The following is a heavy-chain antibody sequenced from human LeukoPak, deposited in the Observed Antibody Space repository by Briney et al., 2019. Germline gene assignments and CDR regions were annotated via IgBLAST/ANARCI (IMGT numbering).Heavy chain of an antibody. Sequence: SETLSLTCTISGGSISSYYWNWIRQPPGKGLEWIGYVYYSGSTNYNPSLQSRVTISVDTSKNQFSLELSSVTAADTAVYYCARDAGYCTNGVCYFDYWGQGTLVTVSS. CDR1: GGSISSYY. D-gene: IGHD2-8*01. V-gene: IGHV4-59*01. J-gene: IGHJ4*02. CDR2: VYYSGST. CDR3: ARDAGYCTNGVCYFDY.